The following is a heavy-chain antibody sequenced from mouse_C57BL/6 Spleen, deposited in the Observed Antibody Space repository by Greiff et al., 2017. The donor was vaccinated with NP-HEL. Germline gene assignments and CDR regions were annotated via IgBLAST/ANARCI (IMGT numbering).Heavy chain of an antibody. D-gene: IGHD2-4*01. CDR2: IDPETGGT. V-gene: IGHV1-15*01. J-gene: IGHJ3*01. CDR3: TRFKDYAWFAY. Sequence: QVHVKQSGAELVRPGASVTLSCKASGYTFTDYEMHWVKQTPVHGLEWIGAIDPETGGTAYNQKFKGKAILTADKSSSTAYMELRSLTSEDSAVYYCTRFKDYAWFAYWGQGTLVTVSA. CDR1: GYTFTDYE.